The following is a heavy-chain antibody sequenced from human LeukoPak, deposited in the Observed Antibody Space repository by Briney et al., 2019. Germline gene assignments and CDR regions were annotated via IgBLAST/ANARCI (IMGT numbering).Heavy chain of an antibody. Sequence: GGSLRLSCAASGFTFSDYYMNWIRQAPGKGLEWVSYVSRSGSAIYYADSVKGRFTISRDNAKNSLYLQMNSLRAEDTAVYYCAREAGGFLDAEYYYYMDVWGKGTTVTVSS. CDR3: AREAGGFLDAEYYYYMDV. CDR2: VSRSGSAI. V-gene: IGHV3-11*01. D-gene: IGHD3/OR15-3a*01. J-gene: IGHJ6*03. CDR1: GFTFSDYY.